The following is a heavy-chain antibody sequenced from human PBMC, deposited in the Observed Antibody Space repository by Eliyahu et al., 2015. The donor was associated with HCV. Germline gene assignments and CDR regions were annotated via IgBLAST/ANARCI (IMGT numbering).Heavy chain of an antibody. V-gene: IGHV3-30-3*01. J-gene: IGHJ4*02. CDR3: ARDGGGNSDY. D-gene: IGHD4-23*01. CDR2: TSYDGSSK. CDR1: GFTFSSYA. Sequence: QVQLVESGGGVVQPGRSLRLSCAASGFTFSSYAMHWVRQAPGKGLDWVALTSYDGSSKYYADSVKGRFTISRDNSKNTLYLQMNSLRAEDTAVFYCARDGGGNSDYWGQGTLVTVSS.